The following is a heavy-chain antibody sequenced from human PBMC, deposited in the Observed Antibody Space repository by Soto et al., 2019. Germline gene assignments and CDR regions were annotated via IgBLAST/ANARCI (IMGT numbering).Heavy chain of an antibody. CDR1: GFTFSSYA. J-gene: IGHJ4*02. D-gene: IGHD6-19*01. Sequence: QVQLVESGGGVVQPGRSLRLSCAASGFTFSSYAMHWVRQAPGKGLEWVAVISYDGSNKYYADSVKGRFTISRDNSKNTLYLQMNSLRAEDTAVYYCARAGGSGWYGDYWGQGTLVTV. V-gene: IGHV3-30-3*01. CDR3: ARAGGSGWYGDY. CDR2: ISYDGSNK.